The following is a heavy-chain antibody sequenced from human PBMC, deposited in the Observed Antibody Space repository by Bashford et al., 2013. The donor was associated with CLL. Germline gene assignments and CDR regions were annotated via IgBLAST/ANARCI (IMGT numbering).Heavy chain of an antibody. CDR1: YG. Sequence: YGMHWVRQVPGKGLEWVALLWFDGSNEQYAESVKGRFTISRDNFRNTVFLQMNSLRVEDTGIYYCVSDRNGMDVWGQGTTVTVSS. CDR2: LWFDGSNE. V-gene: IGHV3-33*01. CDR3: VSDRNGMDV. J-gene: IGHJ6*02.